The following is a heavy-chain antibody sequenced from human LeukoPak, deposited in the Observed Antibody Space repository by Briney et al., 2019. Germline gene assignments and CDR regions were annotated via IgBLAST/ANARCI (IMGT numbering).Heavy chain of an antibody. CDR3: ARVSYSSSWVWYFDY. Sequence: ASVKVSCKASGYTFTSYGISWVRQAPGQGLEWMGWISAYNGNTNYAQKLQGRVTMTTDTSTSTAYMELRSLRSDDTAVYYCARVSYSSSWVWYFDYWGQGTLVTVSS. D-gene: IGHD6-13*01. V-gene: IGHV1-18*01. J-gene: IGHJ4*02. CDR2: ISAYNGNT. CDR1: GYTFTSYG.